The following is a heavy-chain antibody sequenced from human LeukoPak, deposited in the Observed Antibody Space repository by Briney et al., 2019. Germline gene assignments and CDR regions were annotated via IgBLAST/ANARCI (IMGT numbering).Heavy chain of an antibody. J-gene: IGHJ4*02. CDR3: ASESNNYYDSSGFSHLSDY. CDR1: GGSISSSSYY. D-gene: IGHD3-22*01. Sequence: SETLSLTCTVSGGSISSSSYYWGWIRQPPGKGLEWIGSIYYSGSTYYNPSLKSRVTISVDRSKNQFSLKLSSVTAADTAVYYCASESNNYYDSSGFSHLSDYWGQGTLVTVSS. CDR2: IYYSGST. V-gene: IGHV4-39*07.